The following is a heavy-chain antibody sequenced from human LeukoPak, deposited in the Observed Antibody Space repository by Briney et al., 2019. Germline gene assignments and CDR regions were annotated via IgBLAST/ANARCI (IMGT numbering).Heavy chain of an antibody. Sequence: GGSLRLSCAASGFTFSSYWMIWVRQAPGKGLEWVANIKQDGSEKYYVDSVKGRFTISRDNSKNTLYLQMNSLRAEDTAVYYCARRAGAYSHPYDYWGQGTLVTVSS. D-gene: IGHD4/OR15-4a*01. CDR2: IKQDGSEK. V-gene: IGHV3-7*03. CDR3: ARRAGAYSHPYDY. CDR1: GFTFSSYW. J-gene: IGHJ4*02.